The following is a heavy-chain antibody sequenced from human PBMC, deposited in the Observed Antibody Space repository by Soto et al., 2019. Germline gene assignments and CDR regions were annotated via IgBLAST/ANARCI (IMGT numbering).Heavy chain of an antibody. Sequence: QVQLVESGGGVVQPGRSLRLSCAASGFPFTTYGMHWVREGPGKGLEWVAVISYDGSNKYYADSVKGRFTISRDNSKNTLYLQMNSRRPEDTALYYCVGGQYYFDYRGQGNLVTVSS. J-gene: IGHJ4*02. CDR1: GFPFTTYG. D-gene: IGHD3-10*01. V-gene: IGHV3-30*03. CDR2: ISYDGSNK. CDR3: VGGQYYFDY.